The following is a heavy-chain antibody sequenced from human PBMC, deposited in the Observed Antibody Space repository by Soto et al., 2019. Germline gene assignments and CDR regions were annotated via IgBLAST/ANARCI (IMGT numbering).Heavy chain of an antibody. J-gene: IGHJ4*02. Sequence: QVQLVESGGGVVQPGRSLRLSCAASGFTFSNYGMHWVRQAPGKGLEWVALIWYDGSNKYYADSVKGRFTISRDNSKNTLYLQMNSLRAEDTAVYYCAKGIMTTATTPVDYWGQGTLVTVSS. V-gene: IGHV3-33*06. CDR3: AKGIMTTATTPVDY. D-gene: IGHD4-17*01. CDR1: GFTFSNYG. CDR2: IWYDGSNK.